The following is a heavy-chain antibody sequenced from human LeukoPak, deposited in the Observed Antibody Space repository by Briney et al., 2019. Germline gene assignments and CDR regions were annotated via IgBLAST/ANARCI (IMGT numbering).Heavy chain of an antibody. CDR1: GDSISAYY. CDR2: IYTSGTT. J-gene: IGHJ4*02. D-gene: IGHD2-2*01. CDR3: ARSRPAPKEFDH. Sequence: SETLSLTCTVSGDSISAYYWSWIRQPPGKGLEWIGYIYTSGTTNYNPSLKSRVTMSADTSKNQFSLKLDSVTAADTAVYYCARSRPAPKEFDHWGQGTLVAVSS. V-gene: IGHV4-4*09.